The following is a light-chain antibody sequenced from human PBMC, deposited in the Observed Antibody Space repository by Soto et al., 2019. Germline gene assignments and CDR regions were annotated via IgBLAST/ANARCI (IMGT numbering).Light chain of an antibody. CDR2: YAS. J-gene: IGKJ2*01. CDR3: HQYYGSPYS. V-gene: IGKV4-1*01. CDR1: RTVLSISNNKNY. Sequence: DIALTQSPDSLVVSLGERATITCKTGRTVLSISNNKNYLAWYQQRPGQPPRLLLYYASTRASGVPDRFIGSGSATAFTLTVAGLQPEDVAVYYCHQYYGSPYSFGQGTRLEI.